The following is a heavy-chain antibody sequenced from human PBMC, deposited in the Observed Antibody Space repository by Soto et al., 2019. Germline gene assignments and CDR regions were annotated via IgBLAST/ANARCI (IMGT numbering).Heavy chain of an antibody. CDR3: ARDKITGLFDY. Sequence: PSETLSLTCTVSGGSISSGGYYWSWIRQHPGKGLEWIGYINYSGSTNYNPSLKSRVTISVDTSKNQFSLKLTSVTAADTAVYYWARDKITGLFDYWGQGTLVTVSS. J-gene: IGHJ4*02. CDR1: GGSISSGGYY. D-gene: IGHD2-8*02. V-gene: IGHV4-31*03. CDR2: INYSGST.